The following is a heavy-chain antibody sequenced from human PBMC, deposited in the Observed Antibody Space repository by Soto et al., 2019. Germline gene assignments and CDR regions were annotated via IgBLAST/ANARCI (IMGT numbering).Heavy chain of an antibody. Sequence: PGGSLRLSCAASGFTFSSYAMHWVRQAPGKGLEWVAVISYDGSNKYYADSVKGRFTISRDNSKNTLYLQMNSLRAEDTAVYYCARALQTSGPFDYWGQGTLVTVSS. CDR2: ISYDGSNK. CDR3: ARALQTSGPFDY. J-gene: IGHJ4*02. V-gene: IGHV3-30-3*01. CDR1: GFTFSSYA. D-gene: IGHD3-10*01.